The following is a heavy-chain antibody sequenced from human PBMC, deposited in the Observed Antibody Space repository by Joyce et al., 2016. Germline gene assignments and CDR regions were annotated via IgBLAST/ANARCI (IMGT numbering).Heavy chain of an antibody. V-gene: IGHV3-21*01. J-gene: IGHJ4*02. D-gene: IGHD2-8*01. Sequence: EVQLVESGGGLVKPGGSLRLSCAASGFTFSSYSMSWVRQAPGKVLELVSALSSSSPYIKYTDSVKGRFTISRDNAKNSLYLQMNSLRVEDTAVYYCARSSYTNGIFDYWGQGTLVTVSS. CDR1: GFTFSSYS. CDR3: ARSSYTNGIFDY. CDR2: LSSSSPYI.